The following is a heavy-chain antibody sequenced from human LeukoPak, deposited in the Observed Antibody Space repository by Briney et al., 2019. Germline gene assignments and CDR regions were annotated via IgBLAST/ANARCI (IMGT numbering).Heavy chain of an antibody. V-gene: IGHV3-23*01. CDR3: AKELEQQTGDFDC. J-gene: IGHJ4*02. D-gene: IGHD1/OR15-1a*01. CDR1: GFTFSNYA. Sequence: GGSLRLSCAAYGFTFSNYAMTWVRQPPGKGLEWVSAISGSGGSTYYADSVKRRFTISRDNSKNTLYVQRDTLRAEDTAVYYCAKELEQQTGDFDCWGQGTLVTVSS. CDR2: ISGSGGST.